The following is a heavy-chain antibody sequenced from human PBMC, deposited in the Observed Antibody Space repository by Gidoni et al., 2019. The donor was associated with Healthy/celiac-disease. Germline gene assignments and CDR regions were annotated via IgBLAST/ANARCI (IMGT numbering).Heavy chain of an antibody. Sequence: EVQLVQSGAEVKTPGESLKISCKGPGYSFTSYWIGWVRQMPGKGLEWMGIIYPGDSDTRYSPSFQGQVTISADKSISTAYLQWSSLKASDTAMYYCARLGNNYYDSSGYRGYFDYWGQGTLVTVSS. V-gene: IGHV5-51*01. CDR1: GYSFTSYW. CDR3: ARLGNNYYDSSGYRGYFDY. D-gene: IGHD3-22*01. J-gene: IGHJ4*02. CDR2: IYPGDSDT.